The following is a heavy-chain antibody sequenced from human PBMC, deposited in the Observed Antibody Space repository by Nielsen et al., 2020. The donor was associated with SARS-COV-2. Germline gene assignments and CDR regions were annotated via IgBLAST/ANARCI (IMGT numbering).Heavy chain of an antibody. CDR1: GDSMSSYY. CDR2: INHSGST. J-gene: IGHJ6*03. Sequence: SETLSLTCTVSGDSMSSYYWSWIRQPPGKGLEWIGEINHSGSTNYNPSLKSRVTISVDTSKNQFSLKLSSVTAADTAVYYCARLQYGRGAMGMDVWGKGTTVTVSS. CDR3: ARLQYGRGAMGMDV. V-gene: IGHV4-34*01. D-gene: IGHD5-18*01.